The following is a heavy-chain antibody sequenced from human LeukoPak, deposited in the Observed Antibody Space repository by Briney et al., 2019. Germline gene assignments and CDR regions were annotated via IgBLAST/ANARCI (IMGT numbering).Heavy chain of an antibody. CDR1: GFTFSSYE. CDR2: ISSSGSTI. CDR3: ARALGFYGSGSAPSGRWFDP. Sequence: GGSLRLSCAASGFTFSSYEMNWVRQAPGKGLEWVSYISSSGSTIYYADSVKGRFTISRDNAKNSLYLQMNSLRAEDTAVYYCARALGFYGSGSAPSGRWFDPWGQGTLVTVSS. V-gene: IGHV3-48*03. J-gene: IGHJ5*02. D-gene: IGHD3-10*01.